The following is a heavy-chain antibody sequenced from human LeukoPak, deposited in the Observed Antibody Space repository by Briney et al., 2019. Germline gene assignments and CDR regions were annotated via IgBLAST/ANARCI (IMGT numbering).Heavy chain of an antibody. CDR3: ARGNYHGSKARGYYFDY. CDR1: GGTFSSYA. J-gene: IGHJ4*02. Sequence: SVKVSCKASGGTFSSYAISWVRQAPGQGLEWMGGIIPIFGTANYAQKFQGRVTITTDESTSTAYMELSSLRSEDTAVYYCARGNYHGSKARGYYFDYWGQGTLVTVSS. D-gene: IGHD3-10*01. CDR2: IIPIFGTA. V-gene: IGHV1-69*05.